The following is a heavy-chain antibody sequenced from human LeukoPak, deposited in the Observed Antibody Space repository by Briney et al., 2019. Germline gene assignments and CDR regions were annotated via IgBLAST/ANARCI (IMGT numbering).Heavy chain of an antibody. CDR1: GFPFRSYA. CDR2: LSGGGGST. D-gene: IGHD5-12*01. J-gene: IGHJ4*02. V-gene: IGHV3-23*01. CDR3: AKADLGATLWVSPSGL. Sequence: PGGSLRLSCVASGFPFRSYAMCCVRQAQGMGVGWVSALSGGGGSTYYADSVKGRFTISRDNSKNTLYLQMNSLRAEDTAVYYCAKADLGATLWVSPSGLWGQGTLVTVSS.